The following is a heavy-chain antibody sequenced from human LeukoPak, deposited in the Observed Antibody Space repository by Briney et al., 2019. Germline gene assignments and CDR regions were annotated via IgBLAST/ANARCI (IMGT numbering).Heavy chain of an antibody. CDR2: IYHSGST. Sequence: SQTLSLTCAVSGGSISSGGYSWSWIRQPPGKGLEWIGYIYHSGSTYYNPSLKSRVTISVDRSKNQFSLKLSSVTAADTAVYYCARFDSSGYYFDYWGRGTLVTVSS. D-gene: IGHD3-22*01. CDR3: ARFDSSGYYFDY. V-gene: IGHV4-30-2*01. CDR1: GGSISSGGYS. J-gene: IGHJ4*02.